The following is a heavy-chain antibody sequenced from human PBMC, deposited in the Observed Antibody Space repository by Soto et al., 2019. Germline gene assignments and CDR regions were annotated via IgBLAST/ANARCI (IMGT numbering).Heavy chain of an antibody. D-gene: IGHD3-10*01. CDR3: TTDRYYGSGSYYLYYYYGMDV. J-gene: IGHJ6*02. Sequence: PGGSLRLSCAASGFTFSDYYMSWIRQAPGKGLEWVSYISSSGSTIYYADSVKGRFTISRDNAKNSLYLQMNSLRAEDTAVYYCTTDRYYGSGSYYLYYYYGMDVWGQGTTVTVSS. V-gene: IGHV3-11*01. CDR1: GFTFSDYY. CDR2: ISSSGSTI.